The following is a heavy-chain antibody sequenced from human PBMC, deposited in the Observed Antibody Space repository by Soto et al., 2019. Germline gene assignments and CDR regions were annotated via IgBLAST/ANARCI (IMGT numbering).Heavy chain of an antibody. V-gene: IGHV3-30*18. CDR1: GFTFSSYG. CDR3: AKDRVVRFLEWFGFDY. Sequence: QVQLVESGGGVVQPGRSLRLSCAASGFTFSSYGMHWVRQAPGKGLEWVAVISYDGSNKYYADSVKGRFTISRDNSKNPLYLQMNSLRAEDTAVYYCAKDRVVRFLEWFGFDYWGQGTLVTVSS. J-gene: IGHJ4*02. CDR2: ISYDGSNK. D-gene: IGHD3-3*01.